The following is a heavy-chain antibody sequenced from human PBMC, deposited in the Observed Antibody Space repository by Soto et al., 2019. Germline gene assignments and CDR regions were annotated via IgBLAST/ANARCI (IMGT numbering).Heavy chain of an antibody. Sequence: EVQLVESGGGLVQPGRSLRLSCAASGFTFDDFAMHWVRQAPGKGLEWVSGISWNSAMIGYADSVKGRCTISRDNVKNSLYLQGHSLTPEDTALYFCVKDNNTDGGDFDYWGQGTPVNV. CDR3: VKDNNTDGGDFDY. J-gene: IGHJ4*02. D-gene: IGHD1-20*01. CDR1: GFTFDDFA. CDR2: ISWNSAMI. V-gene: IGHV3-9*01.